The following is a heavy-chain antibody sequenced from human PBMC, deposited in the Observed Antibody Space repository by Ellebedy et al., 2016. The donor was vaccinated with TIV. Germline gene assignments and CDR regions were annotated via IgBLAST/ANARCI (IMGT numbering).Heavy chain of an antibody. CDR3: ARDGYFDY. CDR1: GFTFSSYA. CDR2: ISYDGSNK. V-gene: IGHV3-30-3*01. J-gene: IGHJ4*02. Sequence: GGSLRLXCAASGFTFSSYAMHWVRQAPGKGLEWVAVISYDGSNKYYADSVKGRFTISRDNAKNSLYLQMNSLRAEDTAVYYCARDGYFDYWGQGTLVTVSS.